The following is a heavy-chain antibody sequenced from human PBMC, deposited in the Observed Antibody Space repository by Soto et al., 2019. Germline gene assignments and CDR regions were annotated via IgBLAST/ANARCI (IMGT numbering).Heavy chain of an antibody. J-gene: IGHJ5*02. CDR2: IYYSGST. Sequence: SETLSLTCTVSGGSISSSSYYWGWIRQPPGKGLEWIGSIYYSGSTYYNPSPKSRVTISVDTSKNQFSLKLSSVTAADTAVYYCARHDAARDCSSTSCYPNWFDPWGQGTLVTVS. V-gene: IGHV4-39*01. D-gene: IGHD2-2*01. CDR1: GGSISSSSYY. CDR3: ARHDAARDCSSTSCYPNWFDP.